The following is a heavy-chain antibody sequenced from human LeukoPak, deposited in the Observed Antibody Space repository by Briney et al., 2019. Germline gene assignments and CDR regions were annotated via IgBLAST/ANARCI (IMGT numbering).Heavy chain of an antibody. D-gene: IGHD6-6*01. V-gene: IGHV4-59*01. Sequence: SETLSLTCTVSGGSISSYYWSWIRQPPGKGLEWIGYIYYSGSTNYNPSLKSRVTISVDTSKNQFSLKPSSVTAADTAVYYCARVVIAARPGYMDVWGKGTTVTVSS. CDR2: IYYSGST. CDR3: ARVVIAARPGYMDV. J-gene: IGHJ6*03. CDR1: GGSISSYY.